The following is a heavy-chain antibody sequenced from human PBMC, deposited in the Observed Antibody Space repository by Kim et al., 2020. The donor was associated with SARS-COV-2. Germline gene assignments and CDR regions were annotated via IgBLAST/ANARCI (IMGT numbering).Heavy chain of an antibody. V-gene: IGHV4-34*01. D-gene: IGHD4-17*01. J-gene: IGHJ4*02. CDR3: ARPSWGLRTRIFDY. CDR2: INHSGST. CDR1: GGSFSGYY. Sequence: SETLSLTCAVYGGSFSGYYWSWIRQPPGKGLEWIGEINHSGSTNYNPSLKSRVTISVDTSKNQFSLKLSSVTAADTAVYYCARPSWGLRTRIFDYWGQGTLVTVSS.